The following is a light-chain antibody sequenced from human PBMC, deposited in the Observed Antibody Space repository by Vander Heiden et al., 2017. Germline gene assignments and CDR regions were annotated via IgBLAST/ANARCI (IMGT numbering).Light chain of an antibody. V-gene: IGLV3-1*01. J-gene: IGLJ3*02. CDR3: QAWDSSTAWV. Sequence: SYELTQPPSVSVSPGQTASITCSGHKLGDKYACWYQQKPGQSPVRVIYQDDKRPSGIPERFSGSNSGNTATLTISGTQAMDEADDYCQAWDSSTAWVCGGGTKLT. CDR1: KLGDKY. CDR2: QDD.